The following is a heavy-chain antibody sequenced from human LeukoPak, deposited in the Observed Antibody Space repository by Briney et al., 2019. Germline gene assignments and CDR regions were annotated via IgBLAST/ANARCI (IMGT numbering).Heavy chain of an antibody. Sequence: GGSLRLSCAASGFTFNMYWMTWVRRAPGKGLGSVAYINKDGSDKYYVDSVKGRFTVSRDNAKNSLYLQMNSLRAEDTAVYYCARDAGYGGNSDYWGQGTLVTVSS. J-gene: IGHJ4*02. D-gene: IGHD4-23*01. V-gene: IGHV3-7*01. CDR2: INKDGSDK. CDR1: GFTFNMYW. CDR3: ARDAGYGGNSDY.